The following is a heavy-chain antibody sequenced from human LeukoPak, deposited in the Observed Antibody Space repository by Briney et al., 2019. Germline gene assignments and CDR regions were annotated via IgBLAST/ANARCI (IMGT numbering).Heavy chain of an antibody. CDR1: GFTLISYS. D-gene: IGHD3-10*01. Sequence: KTGGSLRLSCAASGFTLISYSMNWVRQAPGKGLECVSYTSIGSSNIYYADSMRGRLTIARAKAKNSLFLQMNILRAEDTAVYYCARGENYYDSGSSLLPFDYWGQGTLVTVSS. J-gene: IGHJ4*02. CDR2: TSIGSSNI. V-gene: IGHV3-21*01. CDR3: ARGENYYDSGSSLLPFDY.